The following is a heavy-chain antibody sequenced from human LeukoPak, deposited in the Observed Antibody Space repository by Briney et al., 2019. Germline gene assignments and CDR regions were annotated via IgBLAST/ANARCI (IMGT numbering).Heavy chain of an antibody. Sequence: SETLSLTCSVSGSSFNTYYWSWIRQPAGKALEWIGRIHTSGSAYYSPSLQSRVTISVDMSKKEFSLKLTSVTAADTAVYYCARDIVYLIDEDYGWGQGILVTVSS. CDR2: IHTSGSA. CDR3: ARDIVYLIDEDYG. D-gene: IGHD4-17*01. V-gene: IGHV4-4*07. CDR1: GSSFNTYY. J-gene: IGHJ4*02.